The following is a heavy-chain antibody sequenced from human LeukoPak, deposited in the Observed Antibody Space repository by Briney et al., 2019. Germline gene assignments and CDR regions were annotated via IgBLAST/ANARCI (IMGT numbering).Heavy chain of an antibody. CDR2: IDSGGNT. Sequence: GGSLRLSCAASGFTVSSNSMSWVRQAPGKGLEWVSVIDSGGNTYYADSVKGRFTISRDYSKNTLHLQMNSLRAEDTAVYYCARVVGSHYAFDYWGQGTLVTVPT. J-gene: IGHJ4*02. CDR3: ARVVGSHYAFDY. D-gene: IGHD1-26*01. V-gene: IGHV3-66*01. CDR1: GFTVSSNS.